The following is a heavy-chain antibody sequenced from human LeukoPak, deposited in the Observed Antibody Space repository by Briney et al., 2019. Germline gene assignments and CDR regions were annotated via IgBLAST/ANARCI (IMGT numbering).Heavy chain of an antibody. J-gene: IGHJ4*02. CDR1: GFTFSGSA. V-gene: IGHV3-73*01. Sequence: GGSLRLSCAASGFTFSGSAMHWVRQASGKGLEWLGRIRSKADSYTTAYAASVKARFIVSRDDSKNTAYLQMNSLKTEDTAVYYCRAAADLNDYWGQGTLVTVSS. CDR3: RAAADLNDY. CDR2: IRSKADSYTT. D-gene: IGHD6-13*01.